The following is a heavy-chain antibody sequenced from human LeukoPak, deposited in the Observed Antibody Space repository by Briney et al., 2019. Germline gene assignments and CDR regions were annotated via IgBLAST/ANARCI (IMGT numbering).Heavy chain of an antibody. CDR1: GFTFSSYG. CDR3: AKDKNGGPYYYYGMDV. D-gene: IGHD3-16*01. J-gene: IGHJ6*02. Sequence: PGRSLRLSCAASGFTFSSYGMHWVRQAPGKGLEWVAVISYDGSNKYYADSVKGRFTISRDNSKNTLYLQMNSLRAEDTAVYYCAKDKNGGPYYYYGMDVWGQGTLVTVSS. V-gene: IGHV3-30*18. CDR2: ISYDGSNK.